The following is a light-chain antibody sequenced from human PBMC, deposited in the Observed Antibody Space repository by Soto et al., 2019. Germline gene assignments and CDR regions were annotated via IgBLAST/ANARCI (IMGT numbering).Light chain of an antibody. V-gene: IGKV3-20*01. CDR2: GGS. CDR3: QQYVTSPLS. CDR1: QSVSSSF. J-gene: IGKJ1*01. Sequence: EIELTQSPGTLSLSQGERATLSCRASQSVSSSFLAWYQQKPGQAPRLLIYGGSNRATGIPDRFRGSGSGPDCLLTISRLEPEDVAVSYWQQYVTSPLSCGRGTKVAIE.